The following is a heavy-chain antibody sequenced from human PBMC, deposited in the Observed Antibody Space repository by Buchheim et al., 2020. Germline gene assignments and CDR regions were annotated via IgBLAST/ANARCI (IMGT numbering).Heavy chain of an antibody. CDR3: ARWSIAAPWYFDL. CDR2: IKQDGSEQ. V-gene: IGHV3-7*01. CDR1: RFTFSNYW. Sequence: EVQLVESGGGLVQPGGSLRLSCAASRFTFSNYWMSWVRHLPGKGLEWVANIKQDGSEQSHVDSVKGRFTISRDNAKNSLYLQMNSLRAEDTDVYYCARWSIAAPWYFDLWGRGTL. J-gene: IGHJ2*01. D-gene: IGHD6-6*01.